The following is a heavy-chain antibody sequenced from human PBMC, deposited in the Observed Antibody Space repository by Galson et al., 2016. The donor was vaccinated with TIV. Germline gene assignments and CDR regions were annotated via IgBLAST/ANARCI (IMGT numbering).Heavy chain of an antibody. CDR1: GVIFRNFA. J-gene: IGHJ4*02. Sequence: SVKVSCKASGVIFRNFAITWVRQAPGQGLEWMGRITPIFGTTKYAQKFQGRVTLTADDSTSTAYMELSFLRSEDTAIYYCARVRGEFYDSSGCYDSWGQGTLVSVSS. CDR2: ITPIFGTT. D-gene: IGHD3-22*01. V-gene: IGHV1-69*13. CDR3: ARVRGEFYDSSGCYDS.